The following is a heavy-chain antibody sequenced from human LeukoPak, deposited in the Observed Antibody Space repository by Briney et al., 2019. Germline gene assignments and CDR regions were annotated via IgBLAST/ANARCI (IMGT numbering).Heavy chain of an antibody. CDR2: VYYSGST. J-gene: IGHJ3*02. V-gene: IGHV4-59*01. CDR3: ARDSRTTTAFDI. D-gene: IGHD1-1*01. Sequence: ASETLSLTCTVSGGSISSYYWSWIRQPPGKGLEWIGCVYYSGSTNYNPSLKSRVTISVDTSKNQFSLKLSSVTAADTAVYHCARDSRTTTAFDIWGQGTMVTVSS. CDR1: GGSISSYY.